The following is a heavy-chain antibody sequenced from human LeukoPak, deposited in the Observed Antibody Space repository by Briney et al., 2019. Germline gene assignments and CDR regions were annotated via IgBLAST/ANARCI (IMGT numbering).Heavy chain of an antibody. CDR2: IIPIFGTA. D-gene: IGHD2-21*02. J-gene: IGHJ5*02. CDR3: ARRAVCGGDCYSRWFDP. Sequence: SVKVSCKASGGTFSSYAISWVRQAPGRGLEWMGGIIPIFGTANYAQKFQGRVTITADESTSTAYMELSSLRSEDTAVYYCARRAVCGGDCYSRWFDPWGQGTLVTVSS. CDR1: GGTFSSYA. V-gene: IGHV1-69*13.